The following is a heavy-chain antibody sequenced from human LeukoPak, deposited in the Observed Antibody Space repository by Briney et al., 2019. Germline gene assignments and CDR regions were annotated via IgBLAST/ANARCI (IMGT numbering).Heavy chain of an antibody. D-gene: IGHD6-13*01. CDR3: ARDSRRLNIAAAGLDAFDI. J-gene: IGHJ3*02. CDR1: GFTFSSYE. V-gene: IGHV3-48*03. CDR2: ISSSGSTI. Sequence: PGGSLRLSCAASGFTFSSYEMNWVRQAPGKGLEWVSYISSSGSTIYYADSVKGRFTISRDNAKNSLYLQMNSLRAEDTAVYYCARDSRRLNIAAAGLDAFDIWGQGTMVTVSS.